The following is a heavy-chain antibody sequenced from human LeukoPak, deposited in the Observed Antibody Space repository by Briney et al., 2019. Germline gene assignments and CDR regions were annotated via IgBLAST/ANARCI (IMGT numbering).Heavy chain of an antibody. J-gene: IGHJ4*02. CDR2: IYYSGST. CDR3: ARDQWLFPDY. CDR1: GSSISSGDYY. D-gene: IGHD6-19*01. Sequence: SETLSLTCTVAGSSISSGDYYWSWIRQPPGKGLEWRGYIYYSGSTCYNPSLKSRVTISVDTSKNHFSLKLSSATAADTAVYYCARDQWLFPDYWGQGTLVTVSS. V-gene: IGHV4-30-4*08.